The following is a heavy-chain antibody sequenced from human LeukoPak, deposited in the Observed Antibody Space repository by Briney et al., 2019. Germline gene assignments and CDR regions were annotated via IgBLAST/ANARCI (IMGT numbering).Heavy chain of an antibody. CDR3: ARDTGGSLLWYFDY. CDR1: GFIFSNAW. J-gene: IGHJ4*02. V-gene: IGHV3-7*01. Sequence: GGSLRLSCAASGFIFSNAWMSWVRQAPGKGREWVANIKQDGSEKYYVDSVKGRFTISRDNAKNSLYLQMNSLRAEDTPVYYCARDTGGSLLWYFDYWGQGTLVTVSS. D-gene: IGHD2-8*02. CDR2: IKQDGSEK.